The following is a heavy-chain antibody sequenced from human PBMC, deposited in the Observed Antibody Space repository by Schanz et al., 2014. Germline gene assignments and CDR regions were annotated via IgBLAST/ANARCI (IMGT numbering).Heavy chain of an antibody. J-gene: IGHJ4*02. CDR3: ARLDSSSWYPRY. CDR2: ISNSGTTI. CDR1: GFTFSDYY. Sequence: VKLVESGGGLVQPGGSLRLSCAASGFTFSDYYMSWIRQAPGKGLEWVSYISNSGTTIYYADSVKGRFTISRDNAKNSLYRQMNSLRAEDTGVYYCARLDSSSWYPRYWGQGTLVTVSS. D-gene: IGHD6-13*01. V-gene: IGHV3-11*01.